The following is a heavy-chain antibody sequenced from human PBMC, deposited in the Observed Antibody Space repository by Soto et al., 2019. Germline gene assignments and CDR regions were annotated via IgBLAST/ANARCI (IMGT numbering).Heavy chain of an antibody. CDR1: GGSVVSGSYY. J-gene: IGHJ6*02. Sequence: QVQLQESGPGLVKPSETLSLTCTVSGGSVVSGSYYWSWIRQPPGKGLEWIGYIHYSGSTTYNPSVKSRVSISVDTSKNQFSLKVSSVTAADTAVYYCARDRYNNYYGMDVWGQGTTVTVSS. D-gene: IGHD1-1*01. CDR3: ARDRYNNYYGMDV. V-gene: IGHV4-61*01. CDR2: IHYSGST.